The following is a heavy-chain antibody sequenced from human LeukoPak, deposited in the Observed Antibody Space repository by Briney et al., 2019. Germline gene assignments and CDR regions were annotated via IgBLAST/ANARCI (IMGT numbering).Heavy chain of an antibody. CDR1: GQSLTGYF. CDR2: IDPNTGDT. CDR3: ARLGLHGSGTYYFFDY. D-gene: IGHD3-10*01. J-gene: IGHJ4*02. Sequence: ASVRVSCKASGQSLTGYFIHWVRQAPGQGLEWVGRIDPNTGDTIYAQNFQGRVTVTSATSISTAYMELSRLTSDDTAVYFCARLGLHGSGTYYFFDYWGQGTLVTVSS. V-gene: IGHV1-2*06.